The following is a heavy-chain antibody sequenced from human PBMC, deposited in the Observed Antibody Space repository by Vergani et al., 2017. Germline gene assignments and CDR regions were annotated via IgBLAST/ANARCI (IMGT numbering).Heavy chain of an antibody. V-gene: IGHV4-34*01. CDR1: GGSFSGYY. D-gene: IGHD3-3*01. Sequence: QVQLQQWGAGLLKPSETLSLTCAVYGGSFSGYYWSWIRQPPGKGLEWIGEINHSGSTNYNPSLKSRVTISVDTSKNQFSLKLSSVTAADTAGYYCARPGRFLRWFDPWGQGTLVTVSS. J-gene: IGHJ5*02. CDR2: INHSGST. CDR3: ARPGRFLRWFDP.